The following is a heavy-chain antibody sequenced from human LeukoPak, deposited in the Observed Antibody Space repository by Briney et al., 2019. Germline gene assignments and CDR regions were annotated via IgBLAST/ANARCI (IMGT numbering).Heavy chain of an antibody. J-gene: IGHJ4*02. CDR3: ARGSAIVLMVYATADFDY. CDR1: GYTFTSYG. CDR2: ISAYNGNT. D-gene: IGHD2-8*01. V-gene: IGHV1-18*01. Sequence: ASVKVSCKASGYTFTSYGISWVRQAPGQGLEWMGWISAYNGNTNYAQKFQGRVTMTRDTSISTAYMELSRLRSDDTAVYYCARGSAIVLMVYATADFDYWGQGTLVTVSS.